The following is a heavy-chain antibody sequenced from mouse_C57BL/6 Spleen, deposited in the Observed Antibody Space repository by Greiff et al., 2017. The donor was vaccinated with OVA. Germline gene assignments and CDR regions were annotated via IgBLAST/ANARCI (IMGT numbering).Heavy chain of an antibody. Sequence: QVQLQQPGAELVQPGASVKLSCKASGYTFTSYWITWVKQRPGQGLEWIGDIYPGSGSTNYHEKFTSKATMTVDTSSSTAYMQLSSLTSEDSAVDYCERGDDYYAMDYWGQGTSVTVSS. V-gene: IGHV1-55*01. CDR3: ERGDDYYAMDY. CDR2: IYPGSGST. CDR1: GYTFTSYW. J-gene: IGHJ4*01.